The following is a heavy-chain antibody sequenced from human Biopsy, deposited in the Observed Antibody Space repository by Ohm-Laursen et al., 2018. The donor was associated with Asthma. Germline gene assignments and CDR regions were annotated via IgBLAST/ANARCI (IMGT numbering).Heavy chain of an antibody. Sequence: ETLSLTCTVSGGSISSSSYYWGWIRQPPGKGLEWIGSIYYSGSTYYNPSLKSRVTISVDTSKNQFSPKLSSVTAADTAVYYCARQGYDFWSGYFDAFDIWGQGTMVTVSS. J-gene: IGHJ3*02. D-gene: IGHD3-3*01. CDR1: GGSISSSSYY. CDR3: ARQGYDFWSGYFDAFDI. V-gene: IGHV4-39*01. CDR2: IYYSGST.